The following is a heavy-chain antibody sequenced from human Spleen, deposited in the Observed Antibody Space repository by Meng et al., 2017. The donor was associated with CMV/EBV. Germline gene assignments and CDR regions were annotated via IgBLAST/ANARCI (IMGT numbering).Heavy chain of an antibody. CDR1: GYNFTGYY. Sequence: ASVKVSCKASGYNFTGYYMHWVRQAPGQGLEWMGWINPNSGGTTYAQKFQGRVTMTGDTSITAAYTELSRLRSDDMAVYYCARVKRYCTGGSCSSTGYYGMDVWGQGTTVTVSS. V-gene: IGHV1-2*02. J-gene: IGHJ6*02. CDR3: ARVKRYCTGGSCSSTGYYGMDV. D-gene: IGHD2-15*01. CDR2: INPNSGGT.